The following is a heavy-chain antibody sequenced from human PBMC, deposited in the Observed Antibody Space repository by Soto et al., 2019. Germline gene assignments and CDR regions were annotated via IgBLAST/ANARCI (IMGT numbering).Heavy chain of an antibody. D-gene: IGHD6-6*01. CDR2: IYYSGYT. Sequence: PSETLSLTCTVSGGSFKSGSYSWSWIRQPPGKGLEWIGDIYYSGYTNYIPSLKSRITISLDTSKNQLSLKMRSVTAADTAVYYCAREASYSSSSSSWFDPWGPGTLVTVSS. J-gene: IGHJ5*02. CDR1: GGSFKSGSYS. CDR3: AREASYSSSSSSWFDP. V-gene: IGHV4-61*01.